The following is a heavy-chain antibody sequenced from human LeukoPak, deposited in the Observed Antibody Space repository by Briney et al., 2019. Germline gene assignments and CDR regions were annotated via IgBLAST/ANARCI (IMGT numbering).Heavy chain of an antibody. Sequence: SETLSLTCSVSGGSISSYYWNWIRQPPGKGLEWIGYIPYSGSTNYNPSLKSRVTISLDTSNNQFSLRLSSVTAADTAVYYCARVPTRRPLNWFDPWGQGTLVTVSS. V-gene: IGHV4-59*01. J-gene: IGHJ5*02. CDR3: ARVPTRRPLNWFDP. CDR2: IPYSGST. CDR1: GGSISSYY.